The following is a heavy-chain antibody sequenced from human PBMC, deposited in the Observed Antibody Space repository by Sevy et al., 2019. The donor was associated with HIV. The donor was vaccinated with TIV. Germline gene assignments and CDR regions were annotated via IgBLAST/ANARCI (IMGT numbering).Heavy chain of an antibody. J-gene: IGHJ6*02. V-gene: IGHV3-30*18. Sequence: GGSLRLSCAASGFTFSSYGMHWVRQAPGKGLEWVAVISYDGSNKYYADSVKGRFTISRDNSKNTLYLQMNSLRAEDKAVYYCAKEEPVWFGGYYGMDVWGQGTTVTVSS. CDR2: ISYDGSNK. CDR1: GFTFSSYG. D-gene: IGHD3-10*01. CDR3: AKEEPVWFGGYYGMDV.